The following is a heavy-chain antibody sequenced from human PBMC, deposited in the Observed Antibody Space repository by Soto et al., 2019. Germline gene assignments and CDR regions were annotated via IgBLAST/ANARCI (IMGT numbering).Heavy chain of an antibody. V-gene: IGHV3-73*02. J-gene: IGHJ4*02. D-gene: IGHD2-21*02. Sequence: EVQLVESGGGLVQPGGSLKLSCAASGFTFTDSSMHXVRQPSGKGLEWVGRISNEPNFYATAYAASVKGRFTISXXXSXXXXXXXXXXXXXXXXXXXXXRXXNVTATADFFDYWGRGTLVTVSS. CDR3: RXXNVTATADFFDY. CDR2: ISNEPNFYAT. CDR1: GFTFTDSS.